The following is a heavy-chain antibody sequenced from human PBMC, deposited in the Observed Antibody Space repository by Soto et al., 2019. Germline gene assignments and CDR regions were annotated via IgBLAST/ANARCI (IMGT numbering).Heavy chain of an antibody. CDR3: ARETSSGWYLLDY. CDR2: IKQDGSEK. CDR1: GFTFSSYW. J-gene: IGHJ4*02. D-gene: IGHD6-19*01. V-gene: IGHV3-7*01. Sequence: GGSLRLSCAASGFTFSSYWMSWVRQAPGKGLEWVANIKQDGSEKYYVDSVKGRFTISRDNAKNSLYLQMNSLRAEDTAVYYCARETSSGWYLLDYWGQGTLVTVSS.